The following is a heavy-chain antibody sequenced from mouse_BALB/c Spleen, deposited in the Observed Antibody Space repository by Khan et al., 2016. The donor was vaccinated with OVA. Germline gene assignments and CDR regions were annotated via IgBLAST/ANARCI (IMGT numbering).Heavy chain of an antibody. J-gene: IGHJ3*01. CDR1: GYSFTNYY. CDR2: IDPFSGGT. Sequence: VQLKESGPELMKPGASVKISCKASGYSFTNYYIHWVIQSHGKSLEWIGYIDPFSGGTTYNQKFKGKATLTVDKSFSTAYIHLSNLTSEDSAVYYCTRHGFVAWFTYWGQGTLVTVSA. D-gene: IGHD2-2*01. CDR3: TRHGFVAWFTY. V-gene: IGHV1S135*01.